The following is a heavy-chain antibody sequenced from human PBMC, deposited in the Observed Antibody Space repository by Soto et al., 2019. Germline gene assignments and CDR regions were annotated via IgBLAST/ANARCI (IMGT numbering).Heavy chain of an antibody. CDR2: ISYDGSNK. J-gene: IGHJ6*02. Sequence: GGSLRLSCAASGFTFSSYAMHWVRQAPGKGLEWVAVISYDGSNKYYADSVKGRFTISRDNSKNTLYLQMNSLKTEDTAVYYCTTGIVVVIPSGMDVWGQGTTVTVSS. D-gene: IGHD3-22*01. CDR1: GFTFSSYA. CDR3: TTGIVVVIPSGMDV. V-gene: IGHV3-30-3*01.